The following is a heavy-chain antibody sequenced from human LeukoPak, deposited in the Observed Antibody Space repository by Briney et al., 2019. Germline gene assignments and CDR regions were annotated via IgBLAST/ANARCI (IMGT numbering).Heavy chain of an antibody. CDR1: GYNFASYW. J-gene: IGHJ4*02. D-gene: IGHD4-17*01. CDR2: IYPGGSDT. V-gene: IGHV5-51*01. CDR3: ATGASKVTTDFANY. Sequence: GESLKISFKGSGYNFASYWIGWVRQLPGKGLEWMAIIYPGGSDTRNSPSLQGQVTISADRSINTAYLEWSSLKASDSAMYFCATGASKVTTDFANYWGQGTQVAVSS.